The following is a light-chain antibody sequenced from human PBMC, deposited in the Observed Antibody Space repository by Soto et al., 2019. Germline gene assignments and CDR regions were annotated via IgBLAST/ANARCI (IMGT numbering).Light chain of an antibody. Sequence: EIVLTHSPGTLSLSPGERATLSCRASQSVTTSFLAWYQQKPGQAPRLLIYAASSRPTGIPDRFSGSGSGTDFTLTISRLEPEDFAVYYCPNYGRSPTFGQGTKVEIK. V-gene: IGKV3-20*01. CDR3: PNYGRSPT. J-gene: IGKJ1*01. CDR1: QSVTTSF. CDR2: AAS.